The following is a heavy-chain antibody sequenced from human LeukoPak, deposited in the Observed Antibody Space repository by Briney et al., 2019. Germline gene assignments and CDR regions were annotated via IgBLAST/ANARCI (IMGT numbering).Heavy chain of an antibody. Sequence: GGSLRLSCAASGFTVSSNDMSWVRQAPGKGLEWVSVIYSGGRTFYADSVKGRFTISRDNSKNTLYLQMNSLRAEDTAVYYCARDFVPVGDYYYGMDVWGQGTTVTVSS. D-gene: IGHD2-2*01. CDR3: ARDFVPVGDYYYGMDV. J-gene: IGHJ6*02. V-gene: IGHV3-53*05. CDR2: IYSGGRT. CDR1: GFTVSSND.